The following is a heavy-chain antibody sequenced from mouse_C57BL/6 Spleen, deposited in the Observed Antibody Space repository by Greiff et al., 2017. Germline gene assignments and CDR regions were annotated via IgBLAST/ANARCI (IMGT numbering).Heavy chain of an antibody. J-gene: IGHJ2*01. V-gene: IGHV1-81*01. D-gene: IGHD1-1*01. CDR1: GYTFTSYG. CDR3: ARYYGNSYGYFDY. CDR2: IYPRSGNT. Sequence: QVQLQQSGAELARPGASVKLSCKASGYTFTSYGISWVKQRTGPGLEWIGEIYPRSGNTNYNEKFKGKATLTADKSSSTAYMELRSLTSEDSAVYFCARYYGNSYGYFDYWGQGTTLTVSS.